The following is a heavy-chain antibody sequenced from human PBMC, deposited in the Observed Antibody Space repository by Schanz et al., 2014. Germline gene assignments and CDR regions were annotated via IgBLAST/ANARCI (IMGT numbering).Heavy chain of an antibody. V-gene: IGHV1-3*04. J-gene: IGHJ4*02. CDR1: EYSFTSYS. D-gene: IGHD2-21*01. Sequence: QVHLVQSGAEVKRPGASVKVSCKASEYSFTSYSMHWVRQAPGQRLEWMGWINTGSGDTKYSQNFQGRVTITRDTSANTDDMKLSSLRSEDTAGESCARGVGGCGANKYFDYWGQGTLVTVSS. CDR3: ARGVGGCGANKYFDY. CDR2: INTGSGDT.